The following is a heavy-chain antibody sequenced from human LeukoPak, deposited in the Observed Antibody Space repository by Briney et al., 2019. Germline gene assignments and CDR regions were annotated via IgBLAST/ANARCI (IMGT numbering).Heavy chain of an antibody. CDR1: GFTVSSNY. V-gene: IGHV3-53*01. CDR3: AKDSGDYGVDWFDP. J-gene: IGHJ5*02. CDR2: IYSGGST. Sequence: GGSLRLSCAASGFTVSSNYMSWVRQAPGKGLEWVSIIYSGGSTYYADSVKGRFTISRDNSKNTLYLQMNSLRAEDTAVYYCAKDSGDYGVDWFDPWGQGTLVTVSS. D-gene: IGHD4-17*01.